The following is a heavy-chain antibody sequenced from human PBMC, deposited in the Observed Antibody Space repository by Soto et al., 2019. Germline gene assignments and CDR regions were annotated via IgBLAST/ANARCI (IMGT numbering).Heavy chain of an antibody. CDR3: ARGCSGGSCYSGPEVLAFDI. D-gene: IGHD2-15*01. Sequence: GGSLRLSCAASGFTFSSYAMSWVRQAPGKGLEWVSAISGSGGSTYYADSVKGRFTISRDNSKNTLYLQMNSLRSEDTAVYYCARGCSGGSCYSGPEVLAFDIWGQGTMVTVSS. CDR2: ISGSGGST. V-gene: IGHV3-23*01. CDR1: GFTFSSYA. J-gene: IGHJ3*02.